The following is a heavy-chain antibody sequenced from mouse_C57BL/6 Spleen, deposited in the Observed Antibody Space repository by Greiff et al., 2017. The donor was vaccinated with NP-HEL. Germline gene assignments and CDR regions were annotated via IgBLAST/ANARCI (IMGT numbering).Heavy chain of an antibody. D-gene: IGHD2-5*01. J-gene: IGHJ3*01. CDR3: TRGSNSAWFAY. CDR2: ISSGGDYI. Sequence: EVKLMESGEGLVKPGGSLKLSCAASGFTFSSYAMSWVRQTPEKRLEWVAYISSGGDYIYYADTVKGRFTISRDNARNTLYLQMSSLKSEDTAMYYCTRGSNSAWFAYWGQGTLVTVSA. CDR1: GFTFSSYA. V-gene: IGHV5-9-1*02.